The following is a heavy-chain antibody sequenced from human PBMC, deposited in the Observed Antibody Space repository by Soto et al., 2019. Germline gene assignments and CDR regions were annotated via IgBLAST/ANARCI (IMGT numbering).Heavy chain of an antibody. Sequence: LRLSCAASGFTFSSYGMHWVRQAPGKGLEWVAVISYDGSNKYYADSVKGRFTISRDNSKNTLYLQMNSLRAEDTAVYYCAKDPRGYSYAFYWFDPWGQGTLVTVSS. CDR2: ISYDGSNK. D-gene: IGHD5-18*01. CDR3: AKDPRGYSYAFYWFDP. J-gene: IGHJ5*02. CDR1: GFTFSSYG. V-gene: IGHV3-30*18.